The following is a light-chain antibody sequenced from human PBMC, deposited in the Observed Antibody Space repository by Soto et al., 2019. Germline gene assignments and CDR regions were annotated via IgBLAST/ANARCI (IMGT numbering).Light chain of an antibody. Sequence: QSVLTQPPSVSGAPGQRITISCTGSSSNIGAGYDVHWYRQLPGTAPKLLIFADTKRPSGVPDRFSGSKSGTSASLAITGLQAEAEADYYCQSYDSSLSGVVFGGGTKLTVL. J-gene: IGLJ2*01. CDR3: QSYDSSLSGVV. V-gene: IGLV1-40*01. CDR2: ADT. CDR1: SSNIGAGYD.